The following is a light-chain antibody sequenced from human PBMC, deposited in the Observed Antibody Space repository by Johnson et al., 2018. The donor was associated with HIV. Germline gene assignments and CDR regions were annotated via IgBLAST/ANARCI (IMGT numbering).Light chain of an antibody. CDR3: GTWDTSLSASYV. CDR1: SSNIGNNY. J-gene: IGLJ1*01. Sequence: QSVLTQPPSLSAAPGQRVTISCSGSSSNIGNNYVSWYQQLPGTAPRLLVYKNHRRPSGIPDRFSGSKSGTSATLDITGLQTGDEADYYCGTWDTSLSASYVFGTGTKVTVL. V-gene: IGLV1-51*02. CDR2: KNH.